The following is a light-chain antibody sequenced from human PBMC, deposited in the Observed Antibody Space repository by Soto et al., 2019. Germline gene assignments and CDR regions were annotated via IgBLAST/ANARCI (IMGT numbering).Light chain of an antibody. J-gene: IGLJ2*01. CDR2: DVN. CDR1: SSDVGGYNY. CDR3: CSYEGTYSFRV. V-gene: IGLV2-11*01. Sequence: QSVLTQPPSASGSPGQSVTISCTGTSSDVGGYNYVSWYQQHPGKAPKLMIYDVNKRPSGVPDRFSGSKSGNTASLTISGLQAEDEGDYFCCSYEGTYSFRVFGGGTKVTVL.